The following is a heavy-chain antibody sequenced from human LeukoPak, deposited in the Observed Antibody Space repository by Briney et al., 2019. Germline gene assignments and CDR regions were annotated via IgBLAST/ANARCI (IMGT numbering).Heavy chain of an antibody. V-gene: IGHV4-34*01. J-gene: IGHJ4*02. CDR2: INHSGST. Sequence: SETLSLTCAVYGGSFSGYYWSWIRQPPGKGPEWIGEINHSGSTNYNPSLKSRVTISVDTSKNQFSLKLSSVTAADTAVYYCARGRIVVVVAATRGGYDYWGQGTLVTVSS. CDR3: ARGRIVVVVAATRGGYDY. D-gene: IGHD2-15*01. CDR1: GGSFSGYY.